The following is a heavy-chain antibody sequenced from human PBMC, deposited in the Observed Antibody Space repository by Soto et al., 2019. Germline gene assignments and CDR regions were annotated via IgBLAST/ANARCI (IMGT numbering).Heavy chain of an antibody. Sequence: EVQLLESGGGLVQPGGALRLSCAASGFTFSSHAMSWVRQAPGKGLECISSISAGSEAAYYADSVRGRFTISRDNSKNTLFQQMNSLRAEDTAVYYCSRDLWWYLHWGQGTLVTVSS. J-gene: IGHJ4*02. V-gene: IGHV3-23*01. CDR3: SRDLWWYLH. CDR2: ISAGSEAA. CDR1: GFTFSSHA. D-gene: IGHD2-15*01.